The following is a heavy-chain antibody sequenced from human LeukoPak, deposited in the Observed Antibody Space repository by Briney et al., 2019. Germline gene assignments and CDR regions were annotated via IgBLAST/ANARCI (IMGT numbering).Heavy chain of an antibody. CDR1: GYTFTSYG. V-gene: IGHV1-18*01. CDR2: ISAYNGTT. CDR3: AREEGAPIAAANI. Sequence: ASVKVSCKASGYTFTSYGISWVRQAPGQGLGWMGWISAYNGTTYYAQKYQGRVTMTTDTSTSTAYMELRSLRSDDTAVYYCAREEGAPIAAANIWGLGTMVTVSS. D-gene: IGHD6-13*01. J-gene: IGHJ3*02.